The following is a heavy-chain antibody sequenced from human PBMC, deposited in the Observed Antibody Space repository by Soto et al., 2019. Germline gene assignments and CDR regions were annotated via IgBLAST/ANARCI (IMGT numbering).Heavy chain of an antibody. CDR3: ARARKHCSSTSCYLSPFDYYYGMDV. Sequence: KTSETLSLTCTVSGGSISSGDYYWSWIRQPPGKGLEWIGYIYYSGSTYYNPSLKSRVTISVDTSKNQFSLKLSSVTAADTAVYYCARARKHCSSTSCYLSPFDYYYGMDVWGQGTTVTVSS. J-gene: IGHJ6*02. CDR2: IYYSGST. V-gene: IGHV4-30-4*01. D-gene: IGHD2-2*01. CDR1: GGSISSGDYY.